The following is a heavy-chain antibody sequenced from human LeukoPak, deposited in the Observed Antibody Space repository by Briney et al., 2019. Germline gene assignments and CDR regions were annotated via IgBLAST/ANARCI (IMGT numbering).Heavy chain of an antibody. D-gene: IGHD5/OR15-5a*01. J-gene: IGHJ4*02. V-gene: IGHV3-21*01. Sequence: GGSLRLSCAASGFTFSSYSMNWVRQAPGKGLEWVSSISSSSSYIYYADSVKGRFTISRDNAKKSLYQQMNSLRAEDTAVYYCARPNEGVSNDWGQGTLVTVSS. CDR1: GFTFSSYS. CDR2: ISSSSSYI. CDR3: ARPNEGVSND.